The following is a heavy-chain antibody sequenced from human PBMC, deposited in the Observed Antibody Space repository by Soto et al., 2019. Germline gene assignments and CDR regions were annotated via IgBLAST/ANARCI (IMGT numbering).Heavy chain of an antibody. D-gene: IGHD7-27*01. CDR3: ARDLRANRGWFDP. CDR1: SGSISSGGYY. J-gene: IGHJ5*02. V-gene: IGHV4-31*03. CDR2: IYYSGST. Sequence: SETLSLTCTVSSGSISSGGYYWSWIRQHPGKGLEWIGYIYYSGSTYYNPSLKSRVTISVDTSKNQFSLKLSSVTAADTAVYYCARDLRANRGWFDPWGQGTLVTVSS.